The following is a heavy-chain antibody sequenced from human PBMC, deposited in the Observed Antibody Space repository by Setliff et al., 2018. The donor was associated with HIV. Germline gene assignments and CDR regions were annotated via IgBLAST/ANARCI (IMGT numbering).Heavy chain of an antibody. Sequence: SVKVSCKASGDTFSNYAISWVRQAPGQGLEWMGGIIPIFGTASHAQKFQGRVTITTDESTSTAYMELSSLRFEDTAMYYCASAYCSSTGCYVRWGNGMDVWGQGTTGTVS. D-gene: IGHD2-2*01. V-gene: IGHV1-69*05. CDR2: IIPIFGTA. J-gene: IGHJ6*02. CDR1: GDTFSNYA. CDR3: ASAYCSSTGCYVRWGNGMDV.